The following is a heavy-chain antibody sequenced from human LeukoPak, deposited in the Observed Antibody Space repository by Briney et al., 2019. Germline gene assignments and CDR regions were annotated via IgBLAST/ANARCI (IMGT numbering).Heavy chain of an antibody. J-gene: IGHJ4*02. V-gene: IGHV3-23*01. CDR2: ISGSGGST. D-gene: IGHD2-15*01. Sequence: PGGSLRLSCAASGFTFSSYAMSWVRQAPGKGLEWVSAISGSGGSTYYAGSVKGRFTISRDNSKNTLYLQMNSLRAEDTAVYYCAKVDCSGGSCYPGPSLAYYFDYWGQGTLVTVSS. CDR1: GFTFSSYA. CDR3: AKVDCSGGSCYPGPSLAYYFDY.